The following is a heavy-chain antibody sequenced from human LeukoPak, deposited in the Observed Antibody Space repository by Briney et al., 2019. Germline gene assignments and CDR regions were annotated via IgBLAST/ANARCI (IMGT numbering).Heavy chain of an antibody. CDR3: AKVLGAAAAPFNLYYFDY. Sequence: PGGTLRLSCAASGFTFSSFGMNWVRQAPGKGLEWVSAISGSGGSTYYADSVKGRFTISRDNSKNTLYLQMNSLRAEDTAVYYCAKVLGAAAAPFNLYYFDYWGQGTLVTVSS. CDR1: GFTFSSFG. D-gene: IGHD6-13*01. J-gene: IGHJ4*02. CDR2: ISGSGGST. V-gene: IGHV3-23*01.